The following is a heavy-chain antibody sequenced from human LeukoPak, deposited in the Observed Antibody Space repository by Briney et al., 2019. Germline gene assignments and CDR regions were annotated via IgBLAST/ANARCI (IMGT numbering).Heavy chain of an antibody. CDR2: ISRRSRHV. Sequence: GGSMRLSCTASGFTFSDYSMNWVRQAPGKGLEWVSSISRRSRHVYYAGSVKGRFTISRDNAKNSLYLQMNSLRAEDMAVYFCVRDLMGSGATTAYLHHWGQGTLVTVSS. V-gene: IGHV3-21*01. J-gene: IGHJ1*01. D-gene: IGHD4/OR15-4a*01. CDR1: GFTFSDYS. CDR3: VRDLMGSGATTAYLHH.